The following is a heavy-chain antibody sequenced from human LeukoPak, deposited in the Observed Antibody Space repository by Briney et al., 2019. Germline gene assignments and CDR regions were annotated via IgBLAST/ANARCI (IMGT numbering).Heavy chain of an antibody. CDR2: IKSKTDGGTT. CDR1: GFTFSNAW. D-gene: IGHD3-10*01. CDR3: TTDAYYYGSGSADY. Sequence: GGSLRLSCAASGFTFSNAWMSWVRQAPGKGLEWVGRIKSKTDGGTTDYAAPVKGRFTLSRDDSKNTLYLQMNSLKTEDTAVYYCTTDAYYYGSGSADYWGQGTLVTVSS. V-gene: IGHV3-15*01. J-gene: IGHJ4*02.